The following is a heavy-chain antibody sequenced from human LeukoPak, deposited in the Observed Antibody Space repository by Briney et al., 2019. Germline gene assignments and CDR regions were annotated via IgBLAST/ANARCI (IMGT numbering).Heavy chain of an antibody. V-gene: IGHV1-46*01. CDR2: INPSGGST. CDR3: ARDGHVRTAAAGDNWFDP. CDR1: GYTFTSYY. Sequence: GASVKVSCKASGYTFTSYYMHWVRQAPGQGLEWMGIINPSGGSTSYAQKFQGRVTMTRDTSTSTAYMELSSLRSEDTAVYYCARDGHVRTAAAGDNWFDPWGQGTLVTVSS. D-gene: IGHD6-13*01. J-gene: IGHJ5*02.